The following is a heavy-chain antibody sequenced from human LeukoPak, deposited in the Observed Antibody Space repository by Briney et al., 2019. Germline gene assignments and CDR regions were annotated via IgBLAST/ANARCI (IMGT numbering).Heavy chain of an antibody. J-gene: IGHJ4*02. CDR1: GGSISSYY. Sequence: SVTLSLTCTVSGGSISSYYWSWIRQPPGKGLEWIGYIYYSGSTNYNPSLKSRVTISVDTSKNQFSLKLSSVTAADTAVYYCARHSGPIFGVAPTDYWGQGTLVTVSS. CDR2: IYYSGST. V-gene: IGHV4-59*08. D-gene: IGHD3-3*01. CDR3: ARHSGPIFGVAPTDY.